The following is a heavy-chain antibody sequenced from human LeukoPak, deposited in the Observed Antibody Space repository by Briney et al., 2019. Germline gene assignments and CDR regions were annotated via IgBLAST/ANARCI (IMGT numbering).Heavy chain of an antibody. CDR3: AREFSDPRQLLKDEGRFDP. Sequence: SQTLSLTCTVSGGSISSGDYYWSWIRQPPGKGLEWIGYIYYSGSTYYNPSLKSRVTISVDTSKNQFSLKLSSVTAADTAVYYCAREFSDPRQLLKDEGRFDPWGQGTLVTVSS. V-gene: IGHV4-30-4*08. D-gene: IGHD2-2*01. CDR1: GGSISSGDYY. J-gene: IGHJ5*02. CDR2: IYYSGST.